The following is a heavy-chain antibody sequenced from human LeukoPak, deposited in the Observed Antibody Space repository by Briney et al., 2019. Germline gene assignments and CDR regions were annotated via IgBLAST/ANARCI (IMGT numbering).Heavy chain of an antibody. V-gene: IGHV3-7*01. CDR1: GFTFSDSW. CDR2: MNQDGSAK. J-gene: IGHJ6*02. CDR3: ATYTHWVAGDV. D-gene: IGHD3-16*01. Sequence: GGSLRLSCAASGFTFSDSWMSWVRQAPGKGLEWVANMNQDGSAKGYVDSVKGRFTTSRDNARNSLYLQMSSLRPEDTAVYYCATYTHWVAGDVWGQGTTVTVSS.